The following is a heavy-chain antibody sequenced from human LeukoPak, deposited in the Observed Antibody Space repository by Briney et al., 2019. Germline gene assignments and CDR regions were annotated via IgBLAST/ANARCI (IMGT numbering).Heavy chain of an antibody. CDR1: GGSISSGGYY. D-gene: IGHD2-2*01. Sequence: PSETLSLTCTVSGGSISSGGYYWSWIRQHPGEGLEWIGYIYYSGSTYYNPSLRSPVTISIDTSKNQFSLKLSSVTAADTAVYYCARDKGAPAGLYYFDSWGQGTLVTVSS. V-gene: IGHV4-31*01. CDR3: ARDKGAPAGLYYFDS. CDR2: IYYSGST. J-gene: IGHJ4*02.